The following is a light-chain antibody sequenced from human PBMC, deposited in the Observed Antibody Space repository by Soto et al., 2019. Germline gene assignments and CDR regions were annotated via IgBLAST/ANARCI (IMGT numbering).Light chain of an antibody. CDR2: GAS. V-gene: IGKV3-15*01. J-gene: IGKJ4*01. CDR3: QQYSTWPLT. Sequence: EVVMTQSPATLSVSPGERATLSCRASQSVSSTLAWYQQKPGQAPRLLIYGASTRATGIPARFSGSGSGTEFTLTISSLQSEDFAFYYCQQYSTWPLTFGGGTKVEIK. CDR1: QSVSST.